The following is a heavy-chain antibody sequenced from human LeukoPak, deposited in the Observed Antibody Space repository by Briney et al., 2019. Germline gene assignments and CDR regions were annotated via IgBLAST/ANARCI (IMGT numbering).Heavy chain of an antibody. V-gene: IGHV4-59*02. Sequence: PSETLSLTCSVSGGSVSTYYWSWIRQPPGKGLEWIAYIYYSGSTNYNPSLTSRVTISVDTSKNQFSLKLTSVTAADTAVYYCARSMTTMTPWDFFYNGMDVWGQGTTVTFSS. J-gene: IGHJ6*02. D-gene: IGHD4-17*01. CDR2: IYYSGST. CDR3: ARSMTTMTPWDFFYNGMDV. CDR1: GGSVSTYY.